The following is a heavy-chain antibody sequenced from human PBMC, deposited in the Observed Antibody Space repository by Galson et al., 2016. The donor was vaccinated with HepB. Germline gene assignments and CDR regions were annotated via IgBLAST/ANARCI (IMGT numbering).Heavy chain of an antibody. D-gene: IGHD5-18*01. CDR2: IRNKARRYGT. CDR1: GFSFSDHY. V-gene: IGHV3-72*01. CDR3: AKVGDTATIDY. Sequence: SLRLSCAVSGFSFSDHYVDWVRQAPGKGLQWVGRIRNKARRYGTEYAASVRGRFTISRDDSKSSLYLQMNSLKTEDTAMHYCAKVGDTATIDYWGQGILVTVSS. J-gene: IGHJ4*02.